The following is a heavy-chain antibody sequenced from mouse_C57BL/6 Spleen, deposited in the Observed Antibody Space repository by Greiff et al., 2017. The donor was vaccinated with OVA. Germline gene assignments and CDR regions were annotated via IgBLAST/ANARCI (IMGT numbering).Heavy chain of an antibody. CDR2: INPYNGGT. V-gene: IGHV1-19*01. CDR3: AKGDSNSWFAY. Sequence: EVQLQQSGPVLVKPGASVKMSCKASGYTFTDYYMNWVKQSHGKSLEWIGVINPYNGGTSYNQKFKGKATLTVDKSSSTACMELNSLTSEDSAVYYCAKGDSNSWFAYWGQGTLVTVSA. CDR1: GYTFTDYY. D-gene: IGHD2-5*01. J-gene: IGHJ3*01.